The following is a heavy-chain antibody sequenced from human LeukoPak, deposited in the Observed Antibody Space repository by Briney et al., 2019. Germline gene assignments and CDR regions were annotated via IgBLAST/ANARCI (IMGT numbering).Heavy chain of an antibody. J-gene: IGHJ6*03. CDR1: GYIFTDYW. D-gene: IGHD2-2*02. Sequence: GESLKISCKGSGYIFTDYWIGWVRQMPGKGLEWMGIIYLADSNTRYSPSFQGQVTISADKSISTAYLQWSSLKASDTAMYYCARHRYCSSTSCYRYYGLYYMDVWGKGTTVTVSS. V-gene: IGHV5-51*01. CDR3: ARHRYCSSTSCYRYYGLYYMDV. CDR2: IYLADSNT.